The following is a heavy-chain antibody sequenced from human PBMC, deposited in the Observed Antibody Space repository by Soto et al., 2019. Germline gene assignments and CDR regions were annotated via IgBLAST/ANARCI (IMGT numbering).Heavy chain of an antibody. V-gene: IGHV1-24*01. D-gene: IGHD3-3*01. J-gene: IGHJ2*01. Sequence: QVQLVQSGAEVKKPGASVKVSCKVSGYTLTELSMHWVRQAPGKGHEWMGGFDPEAGETIYAQTFQGRVTMTENTSTDTAYMELSSLRSEDTAVYYCATLRDFWSGLYWYFDLWGRGTLVTVSS. CDR1: GYTLTELS. CDR2: FDPEAGET. CDR3: ATLRDFWSGLYWYFDL.